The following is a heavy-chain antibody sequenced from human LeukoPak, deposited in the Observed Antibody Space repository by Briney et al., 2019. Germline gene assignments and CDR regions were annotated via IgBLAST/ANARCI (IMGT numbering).Heavy chain of an antibody. CDR3: ARDKRGSSWYEIDY. Sequence: SETLSLTCTVSGGSISSYYWSWIRQPPGKGLEWIGRIYTSGSTNYNPSLKSRVTMSVDTSKNQFSLKLSSVTAADTAVYYCARDKRGSSWYEIDYWGQGTLVTVSS. J-gene: IGHJ4*02. V-gene: IGHV4-4*07. CDR2: IYTSGST. D-gene: IGHD6-13*01. CDR1: GGSISSYY.